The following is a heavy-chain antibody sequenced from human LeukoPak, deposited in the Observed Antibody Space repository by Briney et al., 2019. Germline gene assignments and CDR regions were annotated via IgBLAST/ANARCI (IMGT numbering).Heavy chain of an antibody. D-gene: IGHD3-22*01. CDR2: IYYSGST. CDR1: CGFICSYY. V-gene: IGHV4-59*08. Sequence: PSETLSLTCTVYCGFICSYYWSWIRQPPGKGLEWIGYIYYSGSTNYNPSLKSRVTISVDTSKNQFSLKLSSVTAADTHVYYGASLAMIVVGTAPGYWGQGTLVTVSS. CDR3: ASLAMIVVGTAPGY. J-gene: IGHJ4*02.